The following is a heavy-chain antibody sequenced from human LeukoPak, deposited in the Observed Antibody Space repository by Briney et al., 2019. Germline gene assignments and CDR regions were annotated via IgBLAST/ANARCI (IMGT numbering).Heavy chain of an antibody. CDR2: IYYSGST. V-gene: IGHV4-31*03. D-gene: IGHD2-2*01. CDR3: ARDRPNCSSPNCYVRPTSQYYYYGMDV. J-gene: IGHJ6*02. CDR1: GGSINSGGYY. Sequence: SETLSLTCTVSGGSINSGGYYWSWIRQHPGKGLEWIGYIYYSGSTSYNPSLKSRIAISLDTSQNQFSLKMSSVTAADTAVYYCARDRPNCSSPNCYVRPTSQYYYYGMDVWGQGTTVTVSS.